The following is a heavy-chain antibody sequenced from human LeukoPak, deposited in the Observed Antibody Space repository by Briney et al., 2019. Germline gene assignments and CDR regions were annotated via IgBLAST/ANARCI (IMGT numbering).Heavy chain of an antibody. CDR2: ISGSGGST. Sequence: GRSLRLSCAASGFSFSTYAMSWVRQAPGKGLEWVSAISGSGGSTYYADSVKGRFTISRDNSKNTLYLQMNSPRAEDTAVYYCAKEGYSYGYAIDYWGQGTLVTVSS. CDR3: AKEGYSYGYAIDY. V-gene: IGHV3-23*01. D-gene: IGHD5-18*01. CDR1: GFSFSTYA. J-gene: IGHJ4*02.